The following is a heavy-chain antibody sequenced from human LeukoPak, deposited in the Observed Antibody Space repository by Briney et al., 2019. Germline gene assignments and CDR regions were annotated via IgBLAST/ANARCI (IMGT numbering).Heavy chain of an antibody. CDR3: AGGTRDDQLSFF. D-gene: IGHD2-2*01. J-gene: IGHJ4*02. V-gene: IGHV1-69*13. CDR1: GGTFSRYV. CDR2: IIPIFGTA. Sequence: SVKVSCKASGGTFSRYVSSWVRQAPGQGPEWMGGIIPIFGTANYAQKFQGRVTITADESTSTAYMELSSLRSEDTAVYCCAGGTRDDQLSFFWGQGTLVTVSS.